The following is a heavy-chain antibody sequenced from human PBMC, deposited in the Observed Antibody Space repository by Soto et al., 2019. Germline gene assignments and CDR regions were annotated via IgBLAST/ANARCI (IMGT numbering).Heavy chain of an antibody. CDR1: GGSISSYY. CDR3: AIGSYYCDSSGYYYVGDFDY. Sequence: TLSLTCIVSGGSISSYYWTWTRQPPGKGLEWIGCVYNGATTSYNPSLKSRVTISVDTSKNQFSLKLSSVTAADTAMYYCAIGSYYCDSSGYYYVGDFDYWGQGTLVTVSS. D-gene: IGHD3-22*01. V-gene: IGHV4-59*12. CDR2: VYNGATT. J-gene: IGHJ4*02.